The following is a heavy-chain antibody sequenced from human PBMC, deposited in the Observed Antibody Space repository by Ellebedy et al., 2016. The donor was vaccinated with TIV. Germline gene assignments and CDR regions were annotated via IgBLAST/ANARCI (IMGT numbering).Heavy chain of an antibody. CDR2: IYYSGST. CDR3: ARVNSVVTPLSYFDY. CDR1: GGSISSYY. Sequence: SETLSLTCTVSGGSISSYYWSWIRQPPGKGLEWIGNIYYSGSTNYNPSLKSRVTISVDTSKNQFSLKLSSVTAADTAVYYCARVNSVVTPLSYFDYWGQGTLVTVS. V-gene: IGHV4-59*01. J-gene: IGHJ4*02. D-gene: IGHD4-23*01.